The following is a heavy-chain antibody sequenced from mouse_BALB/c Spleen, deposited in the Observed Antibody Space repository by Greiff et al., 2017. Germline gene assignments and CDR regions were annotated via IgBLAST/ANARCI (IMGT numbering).Heavy chain of an antibody. CDR2: INPYNGDT. CDR3: ARYYFDY. V-gene: IGHV1-20*02. Sequence: EVQLQQSGPELVKPGASVKISCKASGYSFTGYFMNWVMQSHGKSLEWIGRINPYNGDTFYNQKFKGNATVTVDKSSNTAHMELRSLASEDSAVYYCARYYFDYWGQGTTLTVSS. CDR1: GYSFTGYF. J-gene: IGHJ2*01.